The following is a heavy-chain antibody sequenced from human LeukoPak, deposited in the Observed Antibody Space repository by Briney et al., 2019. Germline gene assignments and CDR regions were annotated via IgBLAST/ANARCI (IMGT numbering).Heavy chain of an antibody. V-gene: IGHV4-34*01. CDR1: GGSFSGYY. D-gene: IGHD6-19*01. CDR3: ARTSGWYVN. CDR2: INHSGST. Sequence: SETLSLTCGVYGGSFSGYYWSWIRQPPGKGLEWIGEINHSGSTNYNPSLKSRVTISVDTSKNQFSLKLSSVTAADTAVYYCARTSGWYVNWGQGTLVTVSS. J-gene: IGHJ4*02.